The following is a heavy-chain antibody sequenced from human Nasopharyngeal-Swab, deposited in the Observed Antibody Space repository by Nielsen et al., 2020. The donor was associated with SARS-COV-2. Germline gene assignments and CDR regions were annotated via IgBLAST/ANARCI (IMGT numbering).Heavy chain of an antibody. D-gene: IGHD2-15*01. V-gene: IGHV1-18*01. CDR3: ARDLVVVVAAQGYGMDV. CDR2: ISAYNGNT. CDR1: GYTFTSYG. J-gene: IGHJ6*02. Sequence: ASVKVSCKASGYTFTSYGISWVRQAPGQGLEWMGWISAYNGNTNYAQKLQGRVTMTTDTSTSTAYVELRSLRSDDTAVYYCARDLVVVVAAQGYGMDVWGQGTTVTVSS.